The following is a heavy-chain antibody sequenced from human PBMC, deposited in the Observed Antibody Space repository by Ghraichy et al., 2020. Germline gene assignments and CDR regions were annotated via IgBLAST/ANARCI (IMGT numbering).Heavy chain of an antibody. J-gene: IGHJ4*02. CDR1: GFTFSSYA. V-gene: IGHV3-23*01. CDR3: AKTMRWLRGPFDY. D-gene: IGHD5-24*01. CDR2: ISGSGGST. Sequence: GGPLRLSCAASGFTFSSYAMSWVRQAPGKGLEWVSAISGSGGSTYYADSVKGRFTISRDNSKNTLYLQMNSLRAEDTAVYYCAKTMRWLRGPFDYWGQGTLVTVSS.